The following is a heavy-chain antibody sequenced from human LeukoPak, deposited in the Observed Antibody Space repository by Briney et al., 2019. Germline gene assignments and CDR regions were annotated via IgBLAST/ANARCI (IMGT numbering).Heavy chain of an antibody. Sequence: ASVKVSCKVSGYTLTELSMHWVRQAPGKGLEWMGGFDPEDGETIYAQKFQGRVTMTEDTSTDTAYMELSSLRSEDTAVYYCARGTIQRSSGWYDQHNNWFDPWGQGTLVTVSS. CDR1: GYTLTELS. D-gene: IGHD6-19*01. CDR2: FDPEDGET. CDR3: ARGTIQRSSGWYDQHNNWFDP. V-gene: IGHV1-24*01. J-gene: IGHJ5*02.